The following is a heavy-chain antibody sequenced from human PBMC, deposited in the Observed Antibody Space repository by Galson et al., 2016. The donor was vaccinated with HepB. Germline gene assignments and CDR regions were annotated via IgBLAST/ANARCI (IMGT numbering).Heavy chain of an antibody. J-gene: IGHJ6*02. CDR3: ARFGGSLGMDV. D-gene: IGHD2-15*01. V-gene: IGHV3-33*08. CDR2: IWYGGSNK. CDR1: GFTFNSYW. Sequence: SLRLSCAASGFTFNSYWMHWVRQAPGKGLEWVALIWYGGSNKHYADSVKGRFTISRDNSKNTLYLQMNSLTAEDTAVYYCARFGGSLGMDVWGQGTTVTVSS.